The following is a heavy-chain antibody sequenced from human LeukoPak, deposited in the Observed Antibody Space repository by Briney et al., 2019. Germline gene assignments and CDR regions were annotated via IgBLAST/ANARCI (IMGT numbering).Heavy chain of an antibody. CDR2: VSGSGGST. Sequence: GGSLRLSCTASGFTFSSSAMRWVRQAPGKGLEWVSAVSGSGGSTYYADSVKGRFTISIDNSKNTLYLQMSSLRAEDTAVYYCATRTGQYYYYGMDVWGQGTTVTVSS. CDR1: GFTFSSSA. CDR3: ATRTGQYYYYGMDV. V-gene: IGHV3-23*01. D-gene: IGHD4-17*01. J-gene: IGHJ6*02.